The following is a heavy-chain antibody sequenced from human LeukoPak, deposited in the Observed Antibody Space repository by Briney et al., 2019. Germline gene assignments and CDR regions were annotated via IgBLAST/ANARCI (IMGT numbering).Heavy chain of an antibody. V-gene: IGHV1-69*05. CDR1: GGTFSSYA. Sequence: ASVKVSCKASGGTFSSYAISWVRQAPGQGLEWMGRIIPIFGTANYAQKFQGRVTITTDESTSTAYMELSSLRSEDTAVYYCARDVKVVVAANYYYYMDVWGKGTTVIVSS. D-gene: IGHD2-15*01. CDR3: ARDVKVVVAANYYYYMDV. CDR2: IIPIFGTA. J-gene: IGHJ6*03.